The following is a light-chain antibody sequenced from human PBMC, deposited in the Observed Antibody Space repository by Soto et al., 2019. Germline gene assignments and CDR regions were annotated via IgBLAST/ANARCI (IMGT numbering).Light chain of an antibody. J-gene: IGKJ4*01. CDR1: QSISSY. Sequence: DIQMTQSPSSLSASVGDRVTITCRASQSISSYLNWYQQKPGKAPKLLIYAASSLQSGVPSRFSDSGSGTDFTLTISSLQPEDFATYYCQQSYSTLLTFGGGTKV. V-gene: IGKV1-39*01. CDR3: QQSYSTLLT. CDR2: AAS.